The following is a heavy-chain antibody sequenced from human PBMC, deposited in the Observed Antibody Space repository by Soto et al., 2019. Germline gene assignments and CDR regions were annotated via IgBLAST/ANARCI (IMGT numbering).Heavy chain of an antibody. CDR2: IDPDGTTT. CDR3: TRGLRPSSAGTGAY. D-gene: IGHD1-1*01. CDR1: GFDFSYYW. Sequence: GGSLRLSCVTSGFDFSYYWIHWIRQAPGKGLVWVSRIDPDGTTTNYADSVEGRFTVSRDNAKDTAYLQMDSLTADDTALYYCTRGLRPSSAGTGAYWGPGTLVTVSS. J-gene: IGHJ1*01. V-gene: IGHV3-74*01.